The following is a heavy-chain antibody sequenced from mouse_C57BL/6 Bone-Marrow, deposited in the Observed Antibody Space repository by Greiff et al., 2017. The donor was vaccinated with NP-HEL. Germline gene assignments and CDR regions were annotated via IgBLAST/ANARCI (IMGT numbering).Heavy chain of an antibody. CDR3: ARDRRLRREFAY. Sequence: DVKLQESGPGLVKPSQSLSLTCSVTGYSITSGYYWNWIRQFPGNKLEWMGYISYDGSNNYNPSLKNRISITRDTSKNQFFLKLNSVTTEDTATYYCARDRRLRREFAYWGQGTLVTVSA. D-gene: IGHD2-2*01. CDR2: ISYDGSN. J-gene: IGHJ3*01. CDR1: GYSITSGYY. V-gene: IGHV3-6*01.